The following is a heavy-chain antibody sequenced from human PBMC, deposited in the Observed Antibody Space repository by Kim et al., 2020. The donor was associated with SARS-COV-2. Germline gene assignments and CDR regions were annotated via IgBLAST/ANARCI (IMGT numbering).Heavy chain of an antibody. J-gene: IGHJ1*01. D-gene: IGHD6-13*01. Sequence: SETLSLTCTVSGGSVSSGSYYWSWIRQPPGKGLEWIGYIYYSGSTNYNPSLKSRVTISVDTSKNQFSLKLSSVTAADTAVYYCARTAAAGAEYFQHWGQGTLVTVSS. CDR3: ARTAAAGAEYFQH. V-gene: IGHV4-61*01. CDR1: GGSVSSGSYY. CDR2: IYYSGST.